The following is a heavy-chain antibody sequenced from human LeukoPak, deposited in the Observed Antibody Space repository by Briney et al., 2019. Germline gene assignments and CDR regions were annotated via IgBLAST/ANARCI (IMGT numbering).Heavy chain of an antibody. V-gene: IGHV3-23*01. CDR1: GFTFSNYA. CDR2: LSYGGDPI. Sequence: PGGSLRLSCAASGFTFSNYAMCWLRQVPGKGLDWVSRLSYGGDPIFYAHSVRGRFTISKDKSKNTLYLQMNSLRAEGSALYYCAKVLRENVLHTEFDLWGQGTLVTVSS. CDR3: AKVLRENVLHTEFDL. D-gene: IGHD4-17*01. J-gene: IGHJ5*02.